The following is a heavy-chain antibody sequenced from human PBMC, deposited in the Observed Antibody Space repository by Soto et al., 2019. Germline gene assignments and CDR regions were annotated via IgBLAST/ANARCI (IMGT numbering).Heavy chain of an antibody. CDR1: GYTFTSYG. Sequence: QVQLVQSGAEVKKPGASVKVSCKASGYTFTSYGISWVRQAPGQGLEWMGWISAYNGNTNYTQKFQGRVSMTTDTSTSRAYMELRSLRSDDTAVYYCALIGYCSGGSCYDWFDPWGQGTLVTVSS. J-gene: IGHJ5*02. V-gene: IGHV1-18*01. CDR3: ALIGYCSGGSCYDWFDP. CDR2: ISAYNGNT. D-gene: IGHD2-15*01.